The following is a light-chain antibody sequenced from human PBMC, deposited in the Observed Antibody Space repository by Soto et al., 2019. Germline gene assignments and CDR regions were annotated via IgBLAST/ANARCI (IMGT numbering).Light chain of an antibody. J-gene: IGLJ3*02. CDR3: SSYAGRNIWV. CDR1: SSDVGDYNS. CDR2: EVS. Sequence: VLTQPPSASGSPGRTVTISCSGTSSDVGDYNSVSWYQQYPGKAPKLMIYEVSKRPSGVPDRFSGSKSGNAASLTVSGLQAEDEADYYCSSYAGRNIWVFGGGTKGTVL. V-gene: IGLV2-8*01.